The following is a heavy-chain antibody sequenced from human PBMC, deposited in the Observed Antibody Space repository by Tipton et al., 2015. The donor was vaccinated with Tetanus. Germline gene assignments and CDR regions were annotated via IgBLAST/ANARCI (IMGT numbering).Heavy chain of an antibody. J-gene: IGHJ5*01. CDR3: ARRGEARANWFDS. Sequence: RSLRLSCAASGFTFNDHGMHWVRQTPVKGLEWVAIISGDGTNTNYADSVRGRFTISRDNSKNTLYLQMNSLGIEDTGVYYCARRGEARANWFDSWGQGTLVTVSS. CDR1: GFTFNDHG. V-gene: IGHV3-30*03. CDR2: ISGDGTNT.